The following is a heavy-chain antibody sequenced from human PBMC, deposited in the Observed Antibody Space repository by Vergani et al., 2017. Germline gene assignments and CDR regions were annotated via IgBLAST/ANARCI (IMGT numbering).Heavy chain of an antibody. CDR1: GVSIGSNSYY. Sequence: QLQLQESGPGLVKPSETLSLTCTVSGVSIGSNSYYWGWIRQPPGKGLERIGSIYYTGTTYYNEAHKSRLTISVETSKNQFSLNLTSVTAADTAVYYCTGHGGSGWASYFQHWGQGTLVTASS. CDR3: TGHGGSGWASYFQH. V-gene: IGHV4-39*01. CDR2: IYYTGTT. D-gene: IGHD6-19*01. J-gene: IGHJ1*01.